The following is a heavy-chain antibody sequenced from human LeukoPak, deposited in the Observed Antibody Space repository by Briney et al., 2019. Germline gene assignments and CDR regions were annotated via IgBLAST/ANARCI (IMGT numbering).Heavy chain of an antibody. Sequence: SETLSLTCTVSGGSISSSSYYWGWIRQPPGKGLEWIGSIYYSGSTYYNPSLKSRVTISVDTSKNQFSLKLSSVTAADTAVYYCARDYDIGMDVWGQGTTVTVSS. D-gene: IGHD3-22*01. CDR2: IYYSGST. J-gene: IGHJ6*02. CDR3: ARDYDIGMDV. V-gene: IGHV4-39*01. CDR1: GGSISSSSYY.